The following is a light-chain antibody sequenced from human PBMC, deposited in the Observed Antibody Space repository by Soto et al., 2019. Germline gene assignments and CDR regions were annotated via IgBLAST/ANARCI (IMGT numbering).Light chain of an antibody. CDR2: GAS. V-gene: IGKV3D-20*02. Sequence: ESVLTQSPGTLSLSPGARAPLSCRASQSVSSNYLAWYQQKPGQAPRLLIYGASTRATGIPDRFSGSGSGTDFTLTISSLEPEDFAIYYCQQRNYWQVTFGQGTKVDIK. CDR1: QSVSSNY. CDR3: QQRNYWQVT. J-gene: IGKJ1*01.